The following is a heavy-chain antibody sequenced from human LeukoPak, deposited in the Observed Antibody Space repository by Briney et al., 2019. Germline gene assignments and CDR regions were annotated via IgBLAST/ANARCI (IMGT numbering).Heavy chain of an antibody. CDR1: GYTFTSYG. Sequence: ASAKVSCKASGYTFTSYGISWVRQAPGQGLEWMGWISAYNGNTNYAQKLQGRVTMTTDTSTSTAYMELRSLRSDDTAVYYCARDHYDILTGYYPDYWGQGTLVTVSS. CDR2: ISAYNGNT. J-gene: IGHJ4*02. V-gene: IGHV1-18*04. D-gene: IGHD3-9*01. CDR3: ARDHYDILTGYYPDY.